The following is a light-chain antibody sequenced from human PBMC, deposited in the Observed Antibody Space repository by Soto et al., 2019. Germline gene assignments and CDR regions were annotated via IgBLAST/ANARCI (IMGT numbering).Light chain of an antibody. CDR1: NSNIGANY. V-gene: IGLV1-51*01. Sequence: QSGLTQPPSVSAAPGQKVTISCSGSNSNIGANYVSWYQHVPGTAPKLLIYDNYKRPSGIADRFSGSKSGTSATLGIAALQTGDEADYYCGTWDSSLRVVVFGGGTKLTVL. J-gene: IGLJ2*01. CDR2: DNY. CDR3: GTWDSSLRVVV.